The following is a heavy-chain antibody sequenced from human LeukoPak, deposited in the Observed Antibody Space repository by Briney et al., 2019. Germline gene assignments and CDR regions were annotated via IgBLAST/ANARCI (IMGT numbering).Heavy chain of an antibody. V-gene: IGHV3-7*01. Sequence: GGSLRPSCTTSGFTFGDYTMSWVRQAPGKGLEWVANINQDGSEKDYVDSVKGRFTISRDNAKNSHYLQMNSLRAEDTAVYYCARGGSYYIYWGQGTLVTVSS. J-gene: IGHJ4*02. CDR3: ARGGSYYIY. D-gene: IGHD1-26*01. CDR1: GFTFGDYT. CDR2: INQDGSEK.